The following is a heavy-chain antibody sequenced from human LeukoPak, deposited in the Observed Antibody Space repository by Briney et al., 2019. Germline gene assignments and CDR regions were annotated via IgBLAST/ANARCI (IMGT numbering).Heavy chain of an antibody. D-gene: IGHD6-19*01. CDR3: ARRAAVAGTLDY. Sequence: GGSLRLSCAASGFTFSSYWMHWVRQAPGKGLVWVSRIKSDWSTTSYADSVKGRITISRDNAKNTLYLQMNSLRAEDTAVYYCARRAAVAGTLDYWGQGTLVTVSS. CDR2: IKSDWSTT. CDR1: GFTFSSYW. J-gene: IGHJ4*02. V-gene: IGHV3-74*01.